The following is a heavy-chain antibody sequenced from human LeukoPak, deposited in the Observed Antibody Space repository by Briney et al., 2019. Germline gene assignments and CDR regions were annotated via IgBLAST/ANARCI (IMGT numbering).Heavy chain of an antibody. CDR1: GYTLTELS. J-gene: IGHJ2*01. V-gene: IGHV1-24*01. CDR2: FDTEEGET. CDR3: ATSIEVVILPEWYFDL. D-gene: IGHD3-22*01. Sequence: ASVKVSCKVSGYTLTELSMHWVRQAPGKGLEWMGGFDTEEGETIYAQKFQGRVTMTEDTSTDTVYMELNSLRSEDTAVYYCATSIEVVILPEWYFDLWGRGTLVTVSS.